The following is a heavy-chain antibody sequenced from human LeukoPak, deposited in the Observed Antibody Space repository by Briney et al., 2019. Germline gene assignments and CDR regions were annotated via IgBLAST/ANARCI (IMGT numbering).Heavy chain of an antibody. CDR1: GFTFSSYS. Sequence: GGSLRLSCAASGFTFSSYSMNWVRQAPGKGLEWVSHITASGTAMFYADSVKGRFTISRDNAKNSLYLQMNSLRDEDTAVYYCARGRPHGNDYWGQGTLVTVSS. CDR3: ARGRPHGNDY. J-gene: IGHJ4*02. V-gene: IGHV3-48*02. D-gene: IGHD4-23*01. CDR2: ITASGTAM.